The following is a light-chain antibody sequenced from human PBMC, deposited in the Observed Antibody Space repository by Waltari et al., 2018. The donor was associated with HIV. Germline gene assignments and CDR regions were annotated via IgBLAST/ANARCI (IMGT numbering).Light chain of an antibody. V-gene: IGLV3-9*01. Sequence: SYELTLPSSVSVALGQTARITRGGRTIRTKDCHWYQQGPAQAPLLVIINDRHRPAGIPERFSGSKSRDTPTLTISGAQAGDEADYYCQVWHYSVVFGGGTKLTVL. CDR1: TIRTKD. J-gene: IGLJ3*02. CDR2: NDR. CDR3: QVWHYSVV.